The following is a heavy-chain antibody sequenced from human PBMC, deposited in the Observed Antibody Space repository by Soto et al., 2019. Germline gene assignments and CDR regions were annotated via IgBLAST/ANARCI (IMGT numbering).Heavy chain of an antibody. CDR3: ARLSARYCTNGVCYSYYYYYMDV. CDR2: IYYSGST. V-gene: IGHV4-39*01. CDR1: GGSISSSSYY. J-gene: IGHJ6*03. Sequence: SETLSLTCTVSGGSISSSSYYWGWIRQPPGKGLEWIGSIYYSGSTYYNPSLKSRVTISVDTSKNQFSLKLSSVTAADTAVYYCARLSARYCTNGVCYSYYYYYMDVWGKGTTVTVSS. D-gene: IGHD2-8*01.